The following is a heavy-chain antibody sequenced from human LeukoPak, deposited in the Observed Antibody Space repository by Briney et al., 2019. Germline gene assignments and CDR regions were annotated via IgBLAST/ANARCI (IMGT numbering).Heavy chain of an antibody. V-gene: IGHV4-30-4*08. CDR2: IYYSGST. CDR3: ARDLSGFLFDY. D-gene: IGHD2/OR15-2a*01. Sequence: PSETLSLTCAVSGGSISSGGYSWSWIRQPPGKGLEWIGYIYYSGSTSYNPSLKSRVTISVDTSKNHFSLKLSSVTAADTAVYYCARDLSGFLFDYWGQGTLATVSS. J-gene: IGHJ4*02. CDR1: GGSISSGGYS.